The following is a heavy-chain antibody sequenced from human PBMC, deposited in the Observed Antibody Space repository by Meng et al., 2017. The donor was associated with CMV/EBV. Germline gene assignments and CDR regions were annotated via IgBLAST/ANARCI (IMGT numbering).Heavy chain of an antibody. CDR3: ARDFPKYYDILTGWVGGYYFDY. J-gene: IGHJ4*02. Sequence: LSLTCAASGFTFSSYEMNWVRQAPGKGLEWVAFIRYDGSNKYYADSVKGRFTISRDNAKNSLYLQMNSLRAEDTAVYYCARDFPKYYDILTGWVGGYYFDYWGQGTLVTVSS. D-gene: IGHD3-9*01. CDR1: GFTFSSYE. V-gene: IGHV3-33*08. CDR2: IRYDGSNK.